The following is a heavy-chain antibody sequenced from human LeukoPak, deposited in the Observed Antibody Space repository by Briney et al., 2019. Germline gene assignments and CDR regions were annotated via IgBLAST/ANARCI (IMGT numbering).Heavy chain of an antibody. CDR2: ISGSGGST. J-gene: IGHJ4*02. V-gene: IGHV3-23*01. CDR1: GFTFSSYA. Sequence: GGSLRLSCAASGFTFSSYAMSWVRQAPGKGLEWVSAISGSGGSTYYADSVKGRFTISRDDSKNALYLQMNSLRAEDTAVYYCASIRGGYGDPFDYWGQGTLVTVSS. D-gene: IGHD4-17*01. CDR3: ASIRGGYGDPFDY.